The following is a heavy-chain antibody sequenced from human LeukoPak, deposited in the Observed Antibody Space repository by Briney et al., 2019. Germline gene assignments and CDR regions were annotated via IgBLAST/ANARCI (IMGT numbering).Heavy chain of an antibody. CDR2: IWYDGSNK. CDR1: GFTFSSYG. CDR3: APGGVRGARGYYFDY. J-gene: IGHJ4*02. D-gene: IGHD3-10*01. Sequence: PGGSLRLSCAASGFTFSSYGMHWVRQAPGKGLEWVAVIWYDGSNKYYADSVKGRFTISRDNSKNTLYLQMNSLRAEDTAVYYCAPGGVRGARGYYFDYWGQGTLVTVSS. V-gene: IGHV3-33*01.